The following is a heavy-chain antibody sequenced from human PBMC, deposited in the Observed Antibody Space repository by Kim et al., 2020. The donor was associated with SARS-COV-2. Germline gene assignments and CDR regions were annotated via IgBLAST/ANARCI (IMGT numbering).Heavy chain of an antibody. CDR1: GGSFSGYY. Sequence: SETLSLTCAVYGGSFSGYYWSWIRQPPGKGLEWIGEINHSGSTNYNPSLKSRVTISVDTSKNQFSLKLSSVTAAGTAVYYCARGSTGLDYWGQGTLVTVS. V-gene: IGHV4-34*01. D-gene: IGHD3-9*01. J-gene: IGHJ4*02. CDR3: ARGSTGLDY. CDR2: INHSGST.